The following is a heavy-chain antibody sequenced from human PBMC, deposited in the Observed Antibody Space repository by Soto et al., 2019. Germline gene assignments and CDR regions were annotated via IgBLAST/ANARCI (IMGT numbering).Heavy chain of an antibody. CDR2: IYTGGST. J-gene: IGHJ5*02. V-gene: IGHV4-4*07. CDR1: GGSVSNYY. Sequence: SETLSLTCSVSGGSVSNYYWSWFRQPAGKGLEWIGRIYTGGSTNYNPSLNSRVTLSIDMTNNHVSLILNPVTAADTAVYYCARVGPWVPYYYDSSPYTFENWFDPWGQGTLVTVS. CDR3: ARVGPWVPYYYDSSPYTFENWFDP. D-gene: IGHD3-22*01.